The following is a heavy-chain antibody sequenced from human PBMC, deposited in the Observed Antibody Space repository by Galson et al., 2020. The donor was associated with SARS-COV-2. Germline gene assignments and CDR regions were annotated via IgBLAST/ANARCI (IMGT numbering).Heavy chain of an antibody. Sequence: ASETLSLTCAVSGGSISSSNWWSWVRQPPGKGLEWIGEIYHSGSTNYNPSLKSRVTISVDKSKNQFSLKLSSVTAADTAVYYCARGLRYCSGGSCYHWYFDLWGRGTLVTVSS. CDR3: ARGLRYCSGGSCYHWYFDL. D-gene: IGHD2-15*01. V-gene: IGHV4-4*02. CDR2: IYHSGST. CDR1: GGSISSSNW. J-gene: IGHJ2*01.